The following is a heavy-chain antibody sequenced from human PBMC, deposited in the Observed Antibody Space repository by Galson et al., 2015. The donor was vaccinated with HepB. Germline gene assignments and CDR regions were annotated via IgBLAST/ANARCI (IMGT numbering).Heavy chain of an antibody. J-gene: IGHJ4*02. CDR3: TREGVSNNGWYADS. D-gene: IGHD6-19*01. CDR2: ISGPGTTT. CDR1: GFAFTNYA. Sequence: SLRLSCAASGFAFTNYAINWVRQAPGKGLEWVSTISGPGTTTYYADSLKGRFTISRDNFRNTVHLQMNSLGAEDTAVYYCTREGVSNNGWYADSWGQGTLVTVSS. V-gene: IGHV3-23*01.